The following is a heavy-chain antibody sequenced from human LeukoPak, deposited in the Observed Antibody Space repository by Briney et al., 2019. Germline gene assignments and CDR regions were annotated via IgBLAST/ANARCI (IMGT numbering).Heavy chain of an antibody. D-gene: IGHD3-22*01. V-gene: IGHV1-8*01. CDR2: MNPNSGNT. J-gene: IGHJ6*02. CDR3: ARGAYYYDSSGYSEYYGMDV. Sequence: GASVKVSCKASGYTFTSYDINWVRQATGQGLEWMGWMNPNSGNTGYAQKFQGRVTMTRNTSISTAYMELSSLRSEDTAVYYCARGAYYYDSSGYSEYYGMDVWGQGTTVTVSS. CDR1: GYTFTSYD.